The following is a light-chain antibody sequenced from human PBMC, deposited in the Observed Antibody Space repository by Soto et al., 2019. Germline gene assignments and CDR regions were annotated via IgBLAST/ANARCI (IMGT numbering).Light chain of an antibody. CDR3: QHYGRSAYT. V-gene: IGKV3-20*01. J-gene: IGKJ2*01. CDR1: QSVSSNY. CDR2: GAS. Sequence: EIVLTQSPGTLSLSPGERATLSCRASQSVSSNYLAWYQQKPGQAPRLLIYGASSRATGIPDRFSGSGSGTAFTLTIGRLEPEDFAVYYCQHYGRSAYTFGQGTTLEIK.